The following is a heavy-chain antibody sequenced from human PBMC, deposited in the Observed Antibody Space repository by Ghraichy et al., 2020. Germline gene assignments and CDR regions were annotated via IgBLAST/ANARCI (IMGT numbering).Heavy chain of an antibody. V-gene: IGHV3-15*01. CDR2: IKSKTDGGTT. CDR3: TTAWARRVVAAKSPYYYYGMDV. J-gene: IGHJ6*02. CDR1: GFTFSNAW. D-gene: IGHD2-15*01. Sequence: GSLRLSCAASGFTFSNAWMSWVRQAPGKGLEWVGRIKSKTDGGTTDYAAPVKGRFTISRDDSKNTLYLQMNSLKTEDTAVYYCTTAWARRVVAAKSPYYYYGMDVWGQGTTVTVSS.